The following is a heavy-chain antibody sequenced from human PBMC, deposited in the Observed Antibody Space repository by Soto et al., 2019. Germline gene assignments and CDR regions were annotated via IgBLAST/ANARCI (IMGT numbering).Heavy chain of an antibody. D-gene: IGHD6-13*01. CDR2: ISSSSSYI. CDR1: GFTFSSYS. V-gene: IGHV3-21*01. J-gene: IGHJ4*02. CDR3: ARESGIAAAGTFGTIDY. Sequence: GGSLRLSCAASGFTFSSYSMNWVRQAPGKGLEWVSSISSSSSYIYYADSVKGRFTISRDNAKNSLYLQMNSLRAEDTAVYYCARESGIAAAGTFGTIDYWGQGTLVTVSS.